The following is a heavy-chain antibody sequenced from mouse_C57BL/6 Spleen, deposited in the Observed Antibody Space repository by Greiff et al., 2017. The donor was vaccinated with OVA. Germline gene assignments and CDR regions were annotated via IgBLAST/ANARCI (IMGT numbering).Heavy chain of an antibody. CDR3: AKKIPYDYYAMDD. V-gene: IGHV2-5*01. Sequence: QVQLQQSGPGLVQPSQSLSITCTVSGFSLTSYGVHWVRQSPGKGLEWLGVIWRGGSTDYNAAFMSRLSITKDNSKSQVFFKMNSLQADDTAIYYCAKKIPYDYYAMDDWGQGTSVTVSS. CDR2: IWRGGST. J-gene: IGHJ4*01. CDR1: GFSLTSYG.